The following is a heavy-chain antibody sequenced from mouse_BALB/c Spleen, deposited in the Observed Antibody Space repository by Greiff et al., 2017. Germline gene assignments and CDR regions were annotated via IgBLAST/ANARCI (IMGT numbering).Heavy chain of an antibody. J-gene: IGHJ3*01. Sequence: EVQGVESGGGLVKPGGSLKLSCAASGFTFSSYAMSWVRQTPEKRLEWVASISSGGSTYYPDSVKGRFTISRDNARNILYLQMSSLRSEDTAMYYCEGVPFAYWGQGTLVTVSA. CDR2: ISSGGST. CDR1: GFTFSSYA. V-gene: IGHV5-6-5*01. CDR3: EGVPFAY.